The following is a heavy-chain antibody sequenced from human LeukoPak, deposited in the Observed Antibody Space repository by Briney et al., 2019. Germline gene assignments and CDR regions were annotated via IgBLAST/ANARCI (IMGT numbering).Heavy chain of an antibody. CDR3: ARDSPISGYHYYYGMDV. CDR1: GFTFSSYA. Sequence: GGPLRLSCAASGFTFSSYAMHWVRQAPGKGLEWVAVISYDGSNKYYADSVKGRFTISRDNSKNTLYLQMNSLRAEDTAVYYCARDSPISGYHYYYGMDVWGQGTTVTVSS. D-gene: IGHD5-12*01. V-gene: IGHV3-30*04. J-gene: IGHJ6*02. CDR2: ISYDGSNK.